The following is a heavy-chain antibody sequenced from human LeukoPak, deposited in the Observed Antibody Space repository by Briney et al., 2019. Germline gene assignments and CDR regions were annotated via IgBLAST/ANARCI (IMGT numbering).Heavy chain of an antibody. D-gene: IGHD5-12*01. J-gene: IGHJ4*02. CDR1: GFTFSSYE. CDR2: ISSSGSTI. V-gene: IGHV3-48*03. CDR3: ARDFLGGLRRCDY. Sequence: GGSLRLSCAASGFTFSSYEMNWVRQAPGKGLEWVSYISSSGSTIYYADSVKGRFTISRDNAKNSLYLQMNSLRAEDTAVYYCARDFLGGLRRCDYWGQGTLVTVSS.